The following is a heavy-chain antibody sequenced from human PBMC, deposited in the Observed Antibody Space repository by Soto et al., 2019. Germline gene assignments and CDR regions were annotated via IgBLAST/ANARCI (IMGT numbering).Heavy chain of an antibody. CDR3: ARLGGYSGYDPFDY. CDR1: GFHFSIYA. CDR2: ISGNGGST. V-gene: IGHV3-23*01. Sequence: EVQLLESGGGLVEPGGSLRLSCAASGFHFSIYAMGWVRQAPGKGLEWVSVISGNGGSTYYPDSVKGRFSISRDISNNTLFLEMNSLRAEDTAIYYCARLGGYSGYDPFDYWGQGTLVTVSS. D-gene: IGHD5-12*01. J-gene: IGHJ4*02.